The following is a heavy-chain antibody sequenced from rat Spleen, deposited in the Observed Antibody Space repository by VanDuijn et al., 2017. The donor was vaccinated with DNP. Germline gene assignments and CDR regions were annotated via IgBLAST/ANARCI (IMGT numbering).Heavy chain of an antibody. CDR1: GFTFSDYY. Sequence: EVKLVESGGGLVQPGRSLKLSCAASGFTFSDYYMAWVRQAPTEGLECVAYISYHGGSTYYGDSVKGRFTISKDDAKSSLYLQMNSLKSEDTATYYCARFMYTTDYYHVRVYAMDAWGQGTSVTVSS. CDR2: ISYHGGST. V-gene: IGHV5-20*01. CDR3: ARFMYTTDYYHVRVYAMDA. D-gene: IGHD1-6*01. J-gene: IGHJ4*01.